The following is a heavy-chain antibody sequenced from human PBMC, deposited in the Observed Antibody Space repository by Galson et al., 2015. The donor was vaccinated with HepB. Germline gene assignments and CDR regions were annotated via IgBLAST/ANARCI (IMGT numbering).Heavy chain of an antibody. D-gene: IGHD2-2*01. CDR1: GFTFSSYS. J-gene: IGHJ4*02. V-gene: IGHV3-48*02. Sequence: SLRLSCAASGFTFSSYSMNWVRQAPGKGLEWVSYISSSSSTIYYADSVKGRFTISRDNAKNSLYLQMNSLRDEDTAVYYCAGDRGRCSSTSCYDDYWGQGTLVTVSS. CDR3: AGDRGRCSSTSCYDDY. CDR2: ISSSSSTI.